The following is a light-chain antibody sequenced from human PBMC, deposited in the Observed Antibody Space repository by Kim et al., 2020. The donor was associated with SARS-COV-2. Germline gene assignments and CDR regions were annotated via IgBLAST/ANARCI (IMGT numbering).Light chain of an antibody. J-gene: IGKJ1*01. Sequence: ASVGDRVTITCRASQDISNSLARYQQRPGKVPNLLIYGASTLQSGVPSRFSGSASGTDFTLSISSLQPEDVATYYCQRYNSAPPTFGQGTKVDIK. V-gene: IGKV1-27*01. CDR3: QRYNSAPPT. CDR2: GAS. CDR1: QDISNS.